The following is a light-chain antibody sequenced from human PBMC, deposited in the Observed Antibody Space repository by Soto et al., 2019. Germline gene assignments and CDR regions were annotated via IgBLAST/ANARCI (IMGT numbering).Light chain of an antibody. V-gene: IGKV1-5*03. CDR3: QHYNTYPWT. Sequence: DIQMTQSRSTLSASVGDRFTITCLAIQSISSWLAWYQQKPGKAPNLLIHKASHLESGVPSRFRGSGSGTEFTLTISSLQPGDFETYYCQHYNTYPWTFGQGTKVDIK. CDR1: QSISSW. J-gene: IGKJ1*01. CDR2: KAS.